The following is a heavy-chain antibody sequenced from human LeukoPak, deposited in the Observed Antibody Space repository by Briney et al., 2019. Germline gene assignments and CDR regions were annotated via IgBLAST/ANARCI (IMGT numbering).Heavy chain of an antibody. D-gene: IGHD3-3*01. V-gene: IGHV3-48*01. CDR1: GFTFSSYS. CDR3: AREIEAISMDV. Sequence: GGSLRLSCAASGFTFSSYSMNWVRQAPGKGLEWISYISSDSNTIYYADADSVKGRFTISRDNAKNSVYLQMNSLRAEDTAVYYCAREIEAISMDVWGRGTTVTVSS. J-gene: IGHJ6*03. CDR2: ISSDSNTI.